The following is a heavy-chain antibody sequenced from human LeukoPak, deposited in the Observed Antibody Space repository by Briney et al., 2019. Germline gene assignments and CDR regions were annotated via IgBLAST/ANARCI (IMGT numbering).Heavy chain of an antibody. V-gene: IGHV3-20*04. D-gene: IGHD3-3*01. CDR2: INWNGGST. J-gene: IGHJ4*02. CDR1: GFTFDDYG. CDR3: ARVLGPGVVRMFDY. Sequence: GGSLRLSCAASGFTFDDYGMSWVRQAPGKGLEWVSGINWNGGSTGYADSVKGRFTISRDNAKNSLYLQMNSLRAEDTALYYCARVLGPGVVRMFDYWGQGTLVTVSS.